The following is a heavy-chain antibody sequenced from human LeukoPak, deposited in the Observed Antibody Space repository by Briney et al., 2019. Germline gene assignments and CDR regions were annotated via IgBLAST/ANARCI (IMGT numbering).Heavy chain of an antibody. CDR2: INSDGSNT. Sequence: GGSLRLSCAASGFSFSSSWMHWVRQAPGKGLVWVSRINSDGSNTVYADSVKGRFTISRDNAENTLYLQMNSLRADDTAVYYCTRGRTGPEHWGQGTLVTVSS. V-gene: IGHV3-74*01. CDR3: TRGRTGPEH. J-gene: IGHJ4*02. CDR1: GFSFSSSW. D-gene: IGHD1-1*01.